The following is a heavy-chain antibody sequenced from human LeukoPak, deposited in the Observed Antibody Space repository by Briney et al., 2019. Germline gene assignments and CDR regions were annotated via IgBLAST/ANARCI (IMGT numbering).Heavy chain of an antibody. D-gene: IGHD3-22*01. CDR3: AKLSGYYYYYYFDY. CDR2: ISGSGGST. CDR1: GFTFSSYA. J-gene: IGHJ4*02. V-gene: IGHV3-23*01. Sequence: PGGSLRLSCAASGFTFSSYAMSWVRQAPGKGLEWVSAISGSGGSTYYADSVKGRFTISRDNSKNTLYLQMKSLRAEDTAVYYCAKLSGYYYYYYFDYWGQGTLVTVSS.